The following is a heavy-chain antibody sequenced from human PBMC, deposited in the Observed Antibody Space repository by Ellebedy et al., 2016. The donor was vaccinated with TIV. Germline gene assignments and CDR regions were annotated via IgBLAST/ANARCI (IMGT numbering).Heavy chain of an antibody. J-gene: IGHJ6*03. CDR3: ARHPPYYMDV. CDR2: IYYSGST. V-gene: IGHV4-39*01. Sequence: WVRQPPGKGLEWIGSIYYSGSTYYNPSLKSRVTISVDTSKNQFSLKLSSVTAADTAVYYCARHPPYYMDVWGKGTTVTVSS.